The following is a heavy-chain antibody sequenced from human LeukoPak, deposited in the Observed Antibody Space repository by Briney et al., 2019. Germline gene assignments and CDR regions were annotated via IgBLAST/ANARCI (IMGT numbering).Heavy chain of an antibody. CDR2: IYHRGSA. Sequence: SETLSLTCAVSNYSISSAYYWGWIRQPPGKGLEWIGSIYHRGSADYNPSLKSRVTISVDTSKNQFSLKLKSVTAADTAVYYCARDQAYCGGDCYFDFWVQATLVTVSS. CDR3: ARDQAYCGGDCYFDF. V-gene: IGHV4-38-2*02. D-gene: IGHD2-21*02. CDR1: NYSISSAYY. J-gene: IGHJ4*02.